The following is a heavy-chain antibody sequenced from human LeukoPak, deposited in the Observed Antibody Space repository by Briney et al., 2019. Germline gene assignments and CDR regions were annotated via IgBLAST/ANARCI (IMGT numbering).Heavy chain of an antibody. CDR1: GGSIRSYY. J-gene: IGHJ5*02. CDR2: IYYSGST. V-gene: IGHV4-59*08. CDR3: ARHPSGRMWLQQGGWFDP. Sequence: SETLSLTCSVSGGSIRSYYWSWIRQPPGKGLEWIGYIYYSGSTNYNPSLKSRVTISVDTSKNQFSLKLTSVTAADTAVYYCARHPSGRMWLQQGGWFDPWGQGTLVTVSS. D-gene: IGHD5-24*01.